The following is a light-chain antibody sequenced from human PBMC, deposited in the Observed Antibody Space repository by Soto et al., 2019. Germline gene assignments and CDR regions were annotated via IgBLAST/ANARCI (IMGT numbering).Light chain of an antibody. Sequence: NVLAQSPGTLSFSPGEMATLSFGASQSVTSYLAWYQQRPGQAPRLLINDASRRATGIPDRFSGSGSGADFTLTISSLEPEDFAVYYCQQRSSWPITFGQGTRLEIK. CDR2: DAS. CDR1: QSVTSY. CDR3: QQRSSWPIT. J-gene: IGKJ5*01. V-gene: IGKV3-11*01.